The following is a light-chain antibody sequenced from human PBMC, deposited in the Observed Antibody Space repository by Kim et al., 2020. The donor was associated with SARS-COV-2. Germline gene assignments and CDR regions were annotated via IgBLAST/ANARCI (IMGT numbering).Light chain of an antibody. J-gene: IGKJ2*01. CDR3: QQSFSSPPYT. V-gene: IGKV1-39*01. CDR1: QSITNY. Sequence: ASLGHRVIITCRASQSITNYLNWYQQRPGEAPKLLIYGASNLQSGVPSRFSGGGSGTEFTLTISSLQAEDFATYYCQQSFSSPPYTFGQGTKLEIK. CDR2: GAS.